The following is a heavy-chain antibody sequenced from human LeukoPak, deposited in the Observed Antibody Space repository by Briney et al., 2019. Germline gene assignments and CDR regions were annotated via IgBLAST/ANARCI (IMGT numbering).Heavy chain of an antibody. Sequence: SQTLSLTCTVSGGSISSYYWSWIRQPPGKGLEWIGYIYYSGSTNYNPSLKSRVTISVDTSKNQFSLKLSSVTAADTAGYYCARGLMMAVAGRGEFHYWGQGTLVTVS. CDR3: ARGLMMAVAGRGEFHY. J-gene: IGHJ4*02. D-gene: IGHD6-13*01. V-gene: IGHV4-59*01. CDR1: GGSISSYY. CDR2: IYYSGST.